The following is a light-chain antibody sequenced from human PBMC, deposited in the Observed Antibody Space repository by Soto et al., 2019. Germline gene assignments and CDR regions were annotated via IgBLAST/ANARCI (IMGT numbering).Light chain of an antibody. V-gene: IGKV3-20*01. CDR3: NHYGISSPWT. J-gene: IGKJ1*01. CDR2: TTS. Sequence: TEAPSPLSASGGYRGTITCRASQTISVTYLAWYQHKPGQAPRLLIYTTSIRATGIPDRFSGSGSGTDFTLTISRLEGEDFAVYYCNHYGISSPWTFGQGTKVDIK. CDR1: QTISVTY.